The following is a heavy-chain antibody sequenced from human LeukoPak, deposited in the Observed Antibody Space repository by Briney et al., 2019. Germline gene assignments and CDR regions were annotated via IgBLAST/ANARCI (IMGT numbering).Heavy chain of an antibody. CDR2: INPNSGGT. Sequence: ASVKVSCKASGYTFTAYYMHWVRQAPGQGLEWMGGINPNSGGTNSAQEFQGRVTMTRDTSISTAYMELSSLRSDDTAVYYCAREGDYGDNSLVLGYDLWGRGTLVTVSS. J-gene: IGHJ2*01. D-gene: IGHD4-23*01. V-gene: IGHV1-2*02. CDR1: GYTFTAYY. CDR3: AREGDYGDNSLVLGYDL.